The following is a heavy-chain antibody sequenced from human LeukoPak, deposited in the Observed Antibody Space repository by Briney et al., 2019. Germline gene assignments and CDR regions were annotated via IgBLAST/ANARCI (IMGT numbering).Heavy chain of an antibody. V-gene: IGHV3-33*01. CDR1: GFTFSSYG. Sequence: PGGSLRLSCAASGFTFSSYGMHWVRQAPGKGLEWVAVIWYDGSNKYYADSVKGRFTISRDNSKNTLYLQMNSLRAEDTAVYYCAGDDIPWAYSSGWDPDYWGQGTLVTVSS. J-gene: IGHJ4*02. CDR3: AGDDIPWAYSSGWDPDY. CDR2: IWYDGSNK. D-gene: IGHD6-19*01.